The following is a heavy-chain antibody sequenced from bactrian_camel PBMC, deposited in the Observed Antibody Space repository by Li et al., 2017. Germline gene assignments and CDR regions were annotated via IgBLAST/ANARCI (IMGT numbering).Heavy chain of an antibody. CDR2: IANNNVA. CDR3: ATTNKAGNYGSDYTAFGY. Sequence: HVQLVESGGGSVQAGGSLTLSCTVSGHCMGWFRQAPEKGLEWVTGIANNNVAFYASSVKGRFTIFRDNAKNTVYLEMNSLKHEDTAKYFCATTNKAGNYGSDYTAFGYWGQGTQVTVS. CDR1: GHC. J-gene: IGHJ6*01. V-gene: IGHV3-2*01. D-gene: IGHD4*01.